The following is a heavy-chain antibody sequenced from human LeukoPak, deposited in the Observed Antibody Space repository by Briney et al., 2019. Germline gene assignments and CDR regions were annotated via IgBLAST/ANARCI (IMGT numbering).Heavy chain of an antibody. CDR3: AKSNYDFWSGYYGSTMDV. CDR2: ISYDGSNK. J-gene: IGHJ6*02. V-gene: IGHV3-30*18. Sequence: PGGSLRLSCAASGFTFSSYGMPWVRQAPGKGLEWVAVISYDGSNKYYADSVKGRFTISRDNSKNTLYLQMNSLRAEDTAVYYCAKSNYDFWSGYYGSTMDVWGQGTTVTVSS. D-gene: IGHD3-3*01. CDR1: GFTFSSYG.